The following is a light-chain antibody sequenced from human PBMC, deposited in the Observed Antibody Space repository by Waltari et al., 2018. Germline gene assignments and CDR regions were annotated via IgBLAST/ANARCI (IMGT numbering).Light chain of an antibody. Sequence: QSVLTQPPSASGTPGQRVTISCSGSNSNIGSNTVNWYQHFPGTAPKLTIHRNRRRPLGVPDRVSGSKSGTSASLAISGLQSEDDADYYCAAWEDSLTGSWVFGGGTKLTV. CDR3: AAWEDSLTGSWV. CDR2: RNR. CDR1: NSNIGSNT. J-gene: IGLJ3*02. V-gene: IGLV1-44*01.